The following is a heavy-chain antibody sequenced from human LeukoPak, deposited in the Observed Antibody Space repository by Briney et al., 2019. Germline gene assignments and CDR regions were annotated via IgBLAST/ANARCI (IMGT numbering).Heavy chain of an antibody. CDR2: VYPSAGTS. CDR1: GYIFTSYY. J-gene: IGHJ4*02. Sequence: ASVKVSCKPSGYIFTSYYMHWVRQAPGQGLEWLGVVYPSAGTSDPAQRFRARITLSDDTSTSTAYMELRSLKSEDTAIYFCVREYHGGYFDFWGQGTLVSVSS. D-gene: IGHD3-16*01. V-gene: IGHV1-46*03. CDR3: VREYHGGYFDF.